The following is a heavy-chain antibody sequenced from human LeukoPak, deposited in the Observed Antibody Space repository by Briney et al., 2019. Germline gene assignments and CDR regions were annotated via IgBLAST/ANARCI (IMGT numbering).Heavy chain of an antibody. J-gene: IGHJ6*02. V-gene: IGHV3-30*18. CDR3: AKDLGYNYGYHGLDV. CDR2: ISFVGSNK. CDR1: GFTLSSYV. D-gene: IGHD5-18*01. Sequence: GGSLRVSCVASGFTLSSYVMYWVRQAPGRGVEWVAVISFVGSNKYYADSVKGRFTISRDNSKNTLYLQMNSLRAEDTAVYYCAKDLGYNYGYHGLDVWGQGTMVTVSS.